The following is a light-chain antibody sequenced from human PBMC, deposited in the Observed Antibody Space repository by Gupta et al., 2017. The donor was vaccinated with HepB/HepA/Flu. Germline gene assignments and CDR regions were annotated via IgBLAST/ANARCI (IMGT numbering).Light chain of an antibody. CDR3: QQLNSYPLT. J-gene: IGKJ4*01. V-gene: IGKV1-9*01. Sequence: DIQLTQSPSFLSASVGDRVTITCRASQAISTYLAWYQQKPGKAPKLLISAAFTLQSGVPSRFSGSESGTEFTLTISSLQPEDFATYYCQQLNSYPLTFGGGTKVEIK. CDR1: QAISTY. CDR2: AAF.